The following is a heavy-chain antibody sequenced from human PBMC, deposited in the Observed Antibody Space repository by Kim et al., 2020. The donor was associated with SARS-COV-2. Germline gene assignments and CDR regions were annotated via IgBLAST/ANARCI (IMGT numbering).Heavy chain of an antibody. CDR1: GGSISSGGYY. Sequence: SETLSLTCTVSGGSISSGGYYWSWIRQHPGKGLEWIGYIYYSGSTYYNPSLKSRVTISVDTSKNQFSLKLSSVTAADTAVYYCARSYSSGYYHLGYYYYGMDVWGQGTTVTVSS. CDR2: IYYSGST. CDR3: ARSYSSGYYHLGYYYYGMDV. V-gene: IGHV4-31*03. J-gene: IGHJ6*02. D-gene: IGHD3-22*01.